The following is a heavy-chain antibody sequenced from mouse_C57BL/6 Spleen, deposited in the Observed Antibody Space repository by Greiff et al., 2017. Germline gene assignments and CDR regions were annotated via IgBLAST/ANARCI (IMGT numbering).Heavy chain of an antibody. J-gene: IGHJ3*01. CDR2: IYPGDGDT. CDR3: ARDGYDVPFAY. Sequence: VQLQQSGPELVKPGASVKISCKASGYAFSSSWMNWVKQRPGKGLEWIGRIYPGDGDTNYNGKFKGKATLTADKSSSTAYMQLSSLTSEDSAVYFCARDGYDVPFAYWGQGTLVTVSA. V-gene: IGHV1-82*01. CDR1: GYAFSSSW. D-gene: IGHD2-2*01.